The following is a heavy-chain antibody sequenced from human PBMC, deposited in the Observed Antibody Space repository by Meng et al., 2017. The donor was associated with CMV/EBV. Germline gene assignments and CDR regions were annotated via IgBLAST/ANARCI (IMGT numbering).Heavy chain of an antibody. Sequence: YWSWISKPPGKGLEWIGYIYYSGSTYYNPSLKSRVTISVDTSKNQFSLKLSSVTAADTAVYYCARDRGPYDFWSGYYAYYYYYGMDVWGQGTTVTVSS. CDR2: IYYSGST. D-gene: IGHD3-3*01. CDR3: ARDRGPYDFWSGYYAYYYYYGMDV. V-gene: IGHV4-30-4*08. J-gene: IGHJ6*02. CDR1: Y.